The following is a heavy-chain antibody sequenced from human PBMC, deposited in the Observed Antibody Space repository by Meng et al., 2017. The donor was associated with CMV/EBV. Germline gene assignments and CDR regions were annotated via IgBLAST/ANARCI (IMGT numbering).Heavy chain of an antibody. CDR3: AKDSVVFRYGSGSYPYFDY. D-gene: IGHD3-10*01. V-gene: IGHV3-30*02. CDR2: IRYDGSNK. Sequence: GESLRLSCAASGFTFSSYGMHWVRQAPGKGLEWVAFIRYDGSNKYYADSVKGRFTISRDNSKNTLYLQMNSLRAEDTAVYYCAKDSVVFRYGSGSYPYFDYWGQGTLVTVSS. CDR1: GFTFSSYG. J-gene: IGHJ4*02.